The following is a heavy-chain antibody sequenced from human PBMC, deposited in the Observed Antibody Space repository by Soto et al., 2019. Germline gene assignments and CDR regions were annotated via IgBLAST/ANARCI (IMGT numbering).Heavy chain of an antibody. D-gene: IGHD4-17*01. CDR2: IIPIFDTT. CDR3: ARGCYGDYGEPGMDV. V-gene: IGHV1-69*12. CDR1: GGIFSSYA. Sequence: QVQLVQSGAEVKKPGSSVKVSCKASGGIFSSYAISWVRQAPGQGLEWMGGIIPIFDTTNYAQKFQGRVTITAEESTSTADMELSSLRSEDTAVYYCARGCYGDYGEPGMDVWVQGTTVTVS. J-gene: IGHJ6*02.